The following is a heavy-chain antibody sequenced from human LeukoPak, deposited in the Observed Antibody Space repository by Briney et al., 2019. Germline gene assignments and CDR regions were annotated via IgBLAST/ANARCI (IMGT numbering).Heavy chain of an antibody. J-gene: IGHJ4*02. CDR2: ISWNSGSI. V-gene: IGHV3-9*01. Sequence: PGGSLRLSCAASGFTFDDYAMHWVRQAPGKGLEWVSGISWNSGSIGYADSVKGRFTISRDNAKNSLYLQMNSLRAEDTAVYYCARAGEVAPPSFDYWGQGTLVTVSS. CDR1: GFTFDDYA. D-gene: IGHD2-15*01. CDR3: ARAGEVAPPSFDY.